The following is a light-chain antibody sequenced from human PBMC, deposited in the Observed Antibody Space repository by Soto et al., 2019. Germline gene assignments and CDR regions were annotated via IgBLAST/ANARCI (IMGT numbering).Light chain of an antibody. CDR3: KQFIRYPLT. V-gene: IGKV1-9*01. CDR2: SPS. CDR1: QALSNY. J-gene: IGKJ4*02. Sequence: DMPLTPSSYFMSACGGGTLTITCRAIQALSNYLAWTQHKPAKAPDLLIYSPSTFHSGVVSSLSGRGSQTEFTLTIRALQPKALASYYCKQFIRYPLTLRRGTKVDIK.